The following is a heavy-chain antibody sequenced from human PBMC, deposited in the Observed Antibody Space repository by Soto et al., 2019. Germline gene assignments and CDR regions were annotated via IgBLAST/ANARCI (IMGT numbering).Heavy chain of an antibody. J-gene: IGHJ6*02. CDR3: ARVGLRDYYYGMDV. Sequence: QVQLQESGPGLVKPSQTLSLTCTVSGGSISSGDYYWSWIRQPPGKGLAWIGYIYYSGSTYYNPHRKRRVTISVDTSKNPFSLKLSSVTAADTAVYYCARVGLRDYYYGMDVWGQGTTVTVSS. CDR2: IYYSGST. V-gene: IGHV4-30-4*01. CDR1: GGSISSGDYY. D-gene: IGHD5-18*01.